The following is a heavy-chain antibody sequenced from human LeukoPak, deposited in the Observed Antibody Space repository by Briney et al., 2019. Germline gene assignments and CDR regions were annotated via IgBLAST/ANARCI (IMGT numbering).Heavy chain of an antibody. CDR2: INSGGNT. D-gene: IGHD3-16*01. J-gene: IGHJ4*02. V-gene: IGHV3-53*01. Sequence: GGSLRLSCAASGFIVSNNDMSWVRQAPGKGLECVSVINSGGNTWYADSVKGRFTISRDNSKNTLYLQMNSLRAENTALYYCTTITFGGVIDHWGQGTLVTVSS. CDR1: GFIVSNND. CDR3: TTITFGGVIDH.